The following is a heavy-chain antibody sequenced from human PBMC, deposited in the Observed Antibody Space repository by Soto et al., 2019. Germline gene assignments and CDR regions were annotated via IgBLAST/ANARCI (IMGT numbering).Heavy chain of an antibody. Sequence: ASVKVSCKASGYTFTSYDINWVRQATGQGLEWMGWMNPNSGNTGYAQKFQGRVTMTRNTSISTAYMELSSLRSEDTAVYYCAGGIYQSPLGSPPRMIVVVPPPGDVWGQGTTVTVSS. CDR2: MNPNSGNT. J-gene: IGHJ6*02. CDR3: AGGIYQSPLGSPPRMIVVVPPPGDV. D-gene: IGHD3-22*01. CDR1: GYTFTSYD. V-gene: IGHV1-8*01.